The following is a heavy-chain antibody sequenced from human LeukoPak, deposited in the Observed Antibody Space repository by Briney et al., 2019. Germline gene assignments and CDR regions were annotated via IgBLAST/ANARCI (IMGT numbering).Heavy chain of an antibody. CDR1: GFTFSSYG. D-gene: IGHD4-17*01. CDR3: ARWTTVTRAFDY. J-gene: IGHJ4*02. CDR2: ISGSGGST. V-gene: IGHV3-23*01. Sequence: GGSLRLSCAASGFTFSSYGMSWVRQAPGKGLEWVSAISGSGGSTYYADSVKGRFTISRDNSKNTLYLQMNSLRAEDTAVYYCARWTTVTRAFDYWGQGTLVTVSS.